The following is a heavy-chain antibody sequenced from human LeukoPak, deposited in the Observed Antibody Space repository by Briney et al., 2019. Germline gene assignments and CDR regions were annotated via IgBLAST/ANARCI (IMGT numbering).Heavy chain of an antibody. CDR2: IYYSGST. CDR1: GGSISSSSYY. CDR3: ARHILGYCSSTSCEYYFYY. Sequence: SETLSLTCTVSGGSISSSSYYWRWIRQPPGKGLEWIGSIYYSGSTYYNPSLKSRVTISVETSKNQFSLKLSSVTATDTAVYYCARHILGYCSSTSCEYYFYYWGQGTLVTVSS. D-gene: IGHD2-2*01. V-gene: IGHV4-39*01. J-gene: IGHJ4*02.